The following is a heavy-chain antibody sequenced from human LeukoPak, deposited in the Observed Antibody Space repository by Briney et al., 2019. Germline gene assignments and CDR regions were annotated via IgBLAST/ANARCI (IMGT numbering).Heavy chain of an antibody. V-gene: IGHV4-34*01. J-gene: IGHJ6*03. Sequence: PGGSLRLSCAASGFTFSSYAVRWIRQPPGKGLEWIGEINHSGSTNCNPSLKRRVTISVDTSKTQLSLKLSSVTAADTAVYYCARHAKVATIIDSYYCYYMDVWGKGTTVTISS. CDR2: INHSGST. CDR3: ARHAKVATIIDSYYCYYMDV. CDR1: GFTFSSYA. D-gene: IGHD5-12*01.